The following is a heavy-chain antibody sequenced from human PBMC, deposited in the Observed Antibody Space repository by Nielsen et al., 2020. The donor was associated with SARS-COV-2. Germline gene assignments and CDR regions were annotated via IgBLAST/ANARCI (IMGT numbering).Heavy chain of an antibody. CDR2: IYHRGST. V-gene: IGHV4-4*02. D-gene: IGHD7-27*01. CDR3: ARDCPCGLGSSPSYYFDY. Sequence: SETLSLTCAVSGGSISSNNWWSCVRQPPGKGLEWIGEIYHRGSTNYSPSLKTRVTISVNKSTHQFSLELRSVTAADTAVYYCARDCPCGLGSSPSYYFDYWGQGTLVTVSS. J-gene: IGHJ4*02. CDR1: GGSISSNNW.